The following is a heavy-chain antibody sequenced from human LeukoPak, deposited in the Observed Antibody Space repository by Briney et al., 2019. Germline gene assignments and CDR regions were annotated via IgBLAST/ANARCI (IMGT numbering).Heavy chain of an antibody. Sequence: ASVKVSCKAYGYTFMSHGISWVRQARGQGLEWMGWISGSSSNTNYAQRLQGRVTMTTDTSTTTAYMELRSLRSDDTAVYYCARATGTWGHDGFDIWGQGTMVTVSS. CDR1: GYTFMSHG. CDR3: ARATGTWGHDGFDI. CDR2: ISGSSSNT. J-gene: IGHJ3*02. V-gene: IGHV1-18*01. D-gene: IGHD3-16*01.